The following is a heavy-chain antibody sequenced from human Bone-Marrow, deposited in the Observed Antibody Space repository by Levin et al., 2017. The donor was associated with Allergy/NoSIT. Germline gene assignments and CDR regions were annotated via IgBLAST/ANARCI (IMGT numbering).Heavy chain of an antibody. V-gene: IGHV3-23*01. CDR2: ITGGGDDT. Sequence: ETLSLTCAASGFTFSVTHMAWVRQAPGKGLEWVATITGGGDDTFYADSVKGRFTISRDNSKNTLYLQLNSLRAEDTAVYYCAKEEWYRFDTWGRGTLVTVSS. CDR3: AKEEWYRFDT. CDR1: GFTFSVTH. D-gene: IGHD3-3*01. J-gene: IGHJ4*02.